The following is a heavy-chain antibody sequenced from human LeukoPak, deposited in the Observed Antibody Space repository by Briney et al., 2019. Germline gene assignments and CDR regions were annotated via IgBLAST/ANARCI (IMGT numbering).Heavy chain of an antibody. Sequence: PSETLSLTCTVSGGSISSGGYYWSWIRQHPEKGLEWIGYIYYSGSTYYNPPLKSRVTISVDTSKNQFSLKLSSVTAADTAVYYCARWSSGYFNAFDYWGQGTLVTVSS. CDR3: ARWSSGYFNAFDY. J-gene: IGHJ4*02. V-gene: IGHV4-31*03. D-gene: IGHD5-12*01. CDR2: IYYSGST. CDR1: GGSISSGGYY.